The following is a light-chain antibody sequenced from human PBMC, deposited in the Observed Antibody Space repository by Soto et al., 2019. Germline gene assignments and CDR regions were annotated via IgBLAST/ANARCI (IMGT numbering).Light chain of an antibody. CDR3: QQYGDWPLT. Sequence: EIVVTQSPATLSVSPGERATLSCRASQSVGNNFAWYQQKPGQAPRLLIFATSTRATGVPARFSGSGSGTEFPLTISSLQSEDFAVYYCQQYGDWPLTFGGGAKVEIE. CDR2: ATS. J-gene: IGKJ4*01. CDR1: QSVGNN. V-gene: IGKV3-15*01.